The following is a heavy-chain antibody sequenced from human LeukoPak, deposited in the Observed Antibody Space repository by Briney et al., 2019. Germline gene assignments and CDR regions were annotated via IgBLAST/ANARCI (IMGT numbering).Heavy chain of an antibody. J-gene: IGHJ4*02. CDR3: WKGPYYDSSGYYWWVLDY. CDR2: IRYDGSNK. D-gene: IGHD3-22*01. Sequence: GGSLRLSCAASGFTFSSYGMHWVRRAPGKGLEWVAFIRYDGSNKYYADSVKGRFTISRDNSKNTLYLQMNSLRAEDTAVYYCWKGPYYDSSGYYWWVLDYWGQGTLVTVSS. CDR1: GFTFSSYG. V-gene: IGHV3-30*02.